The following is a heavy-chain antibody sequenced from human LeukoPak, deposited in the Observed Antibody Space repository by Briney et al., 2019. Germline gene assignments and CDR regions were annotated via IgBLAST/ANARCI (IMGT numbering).Heavy chain of an antibody. CDR1: GFTFVSYW. V-gene: IGHV3-74*01. CDR3: ARDAPGNTALDY. J-gene: IGHJ4*02. D-gene: IGHD5-18*01. Sequence: GGSLRLSCAASGFTFVSYWMHWVRQAPGKGLVWVSRINGYGSSTDFADSVKGRFTISRDNAKNTLYLRMNSPRAEDTAVYYCARDAPGNTALDYWGQGTLVTVSS. CDR2: INGYGSST.